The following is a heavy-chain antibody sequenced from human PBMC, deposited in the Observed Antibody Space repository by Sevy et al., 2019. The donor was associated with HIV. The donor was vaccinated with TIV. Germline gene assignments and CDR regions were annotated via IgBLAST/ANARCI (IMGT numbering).Heavy chain of an antibody. D-gene: IGHD1-26*01. J-gene: IGHJ4*02. CDR3: ARCRVVAADYYFDY. CDR1: GFTFSDYY. Sequence: GESLKISCAASGFTFSDYYMTWIRQAPGKGLEWISYISSRRSYTNYAVSVKGRFTISRDNAKNSLYLQMNSLRAEDAAVYYCARCRVVAADYYFDYWGRGTLVTV. V-gene: IGHV3-11*06. CDR2: ISSRRSYT.